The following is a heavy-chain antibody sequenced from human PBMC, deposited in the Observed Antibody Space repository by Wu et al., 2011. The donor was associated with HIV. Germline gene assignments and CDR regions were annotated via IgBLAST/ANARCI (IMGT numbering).Heavy chain of an antibody. CDR2: INLSGGST. CDR3: ANFQGDPKIPY. J-gene: IGHJ4*02. V-gene: IGHV1-46*01. Sequence: AEVKKPGASVKVSCRASGFTFTRYWMHWVRQAPGQGLEWMGLINLSGGSTTYTQKFQGRVTVTRDTSTSTVYMELSSLRSEDTAVYYCANFQGDPKIPYWGQGTLVTVSS. CDR1: GFTFTRYW. D-gene: IGHD3-16*01.